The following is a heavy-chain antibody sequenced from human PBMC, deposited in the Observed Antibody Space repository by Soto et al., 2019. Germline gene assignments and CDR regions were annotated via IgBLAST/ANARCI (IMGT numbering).Heavy chain of an antibody. D-gene: IGHD4-4*01. J-gene: IGHJ6*02. V-gene: IGHV5-10-1*01. CDR1: GYSFTSYW. Sequence: PGESLKISCKGSGYSFTSYWINWVRQMPGKGLEWMGKIDPSGSSTTYSPSFQGHVTISADKSITTAYLQWSSLKASDTAMYYCARLGHDYSNSGMDVWGQGTTVTVSS. CDR3: ARLGHDYSNSGMDV. CDR2: IDPSGSST.